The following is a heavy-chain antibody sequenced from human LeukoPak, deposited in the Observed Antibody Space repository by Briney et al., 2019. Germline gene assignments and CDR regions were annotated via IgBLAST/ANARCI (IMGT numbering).Heavy chain of an antibody. J-gene: IGHJ4*02. CDR2: INHSGST. CDR3: ARVELTVDY. Sequence: PSETLSLTCAVYGGSFSGYYWSWIRQPPGKGLEWIGEINHSGSTNYNPSLKSRVTMSVDTSKNQFSLKLSSVTAADTAVYYCARVELTVDYWGQGTPVTVSS. V-gene: IGHV4-34*01. D-gene: IGHD4/OR15-4a*01. CDR1: GGSFSGYY.